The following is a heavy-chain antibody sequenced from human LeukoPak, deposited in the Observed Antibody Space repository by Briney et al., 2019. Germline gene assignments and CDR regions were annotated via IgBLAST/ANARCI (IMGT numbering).Heavy chain of an antibody. CDR3: AREVAARGSWFDP. D-gene: IGHD6-6*01. Sequence: PGGSLRLSCAASGFTFSSYGMHWVRQAPGKGLEWVAFIRYDGSNKYYADSVKGRFTISRDNSKNTLYLQMNSLRAEDTAVYYCAREVAARGSWFDPWGQGTLVTVSS. V-gene: IGHV3-30*02. CDR1: GFTFSSYG. J-gene: IGHJ5*02. CDR2: IRYDGSNK.